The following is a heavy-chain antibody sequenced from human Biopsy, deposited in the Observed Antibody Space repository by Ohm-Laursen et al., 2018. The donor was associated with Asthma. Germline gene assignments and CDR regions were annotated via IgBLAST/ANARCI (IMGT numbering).Heavy chain of an antibody. Sequence: SLRLSCAASRFSFSNFAIHWVRQAPGKGLEWVGVISKDASTQDYADSVKGRFTMARDNSKNALDLQMNSLREEDTAVYYCVRDGTDDAFDIWGQGTVVSVSS. V-gene: IGHV3-30*01. D-gene: IGHD1-1*01. CDR1: RFSFSNFA. CDR3: VRDGTDDAFDI. J-gene: IGHJ3*02. CDR2: ISKDASTQ.